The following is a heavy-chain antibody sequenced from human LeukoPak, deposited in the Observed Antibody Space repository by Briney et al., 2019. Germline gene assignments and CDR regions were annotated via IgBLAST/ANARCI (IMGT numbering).Heavy chain of an antibody. CDR1: GFTFSNYD. J-gene: IGHJ3*02. CDR3: AKGGSGSSYGAFDI. CDR2: MSGSGGST. D-gene: IGHD3-10*01. Sequence: GGSLRLSCAASGFTFSNYDMSWVRQAPGKGLEWVSGMSGSGGSTYYADSVKGRFTTSRDNSKNTLYLQMNSLRADDTAVYCCAKGGSGSSYGAFDIWGQRTMVTVSS. V-gene: IGHV3-23*01.